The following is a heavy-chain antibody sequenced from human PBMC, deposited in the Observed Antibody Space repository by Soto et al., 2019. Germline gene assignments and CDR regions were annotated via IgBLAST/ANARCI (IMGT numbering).Heavy chain of an antibody. D-gene: IGHD3-10*01. V-gene: IGHV3-33*01. CDR2: IWYDGSNK. Sequence: QVQLVESGGGVVQPGRSLTLSCAESGFSFSSYGMHWVRQAPGKGLEWVAVIWYDGSNKYYADSVKGRFTISRDNPKNTLSLQMNSVRAEDTAVYYCARDRGYYGSGERGYYYYGMDVWGQGTTVTVSS. J-gene: IGHJ6*02. CDR3: ARDRGYYGSGERGYYYYGMDV. CDR1: GFSFSSYG.